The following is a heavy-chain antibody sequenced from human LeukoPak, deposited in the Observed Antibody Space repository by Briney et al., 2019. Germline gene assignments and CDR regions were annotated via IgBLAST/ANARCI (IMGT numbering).Heavy chain of an antibody. J-gene: IGHJ4*02. CDR3: ARVGWLRFRGNFDY. D-gene: IGHD5-12*01. V-gene: IGHV1-69*13. Sequence: SVKVSCKASGGTFSSYAISWVRQAPGQGLEWMGGIIPIFGTANYAQKFRGRVTITADESTSTAYMELSSLRSEDTAVYYCARVGWLRFRGNFDYWGQGTLVTVSS. CDR1: GGTFSSYA. CDR2: IIPIFGTA.